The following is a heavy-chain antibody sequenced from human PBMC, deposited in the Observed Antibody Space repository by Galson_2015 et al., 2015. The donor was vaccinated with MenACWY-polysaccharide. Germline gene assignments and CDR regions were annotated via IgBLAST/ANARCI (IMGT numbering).Heavy chain of an antibody. Sequence: SLRLSCAVSGFTFKNYWMSWVRQAPGKGLEWVANIKKDGSEKYCVDSVKGRFTISRDNGRSSLYLQMNGLRAEDTAVYYCARGHYGMDVWGPGTTVPVS. CDR1: GFTFKNYW. V-gene: IGHV3-7*01. CDR3: ARGHYGMDV. CDR2: IKKDGSEK. J-gene: IGHJ6*02.